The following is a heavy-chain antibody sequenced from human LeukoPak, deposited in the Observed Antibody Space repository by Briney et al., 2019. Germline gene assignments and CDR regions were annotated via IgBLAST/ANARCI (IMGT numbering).Heavy chain of an antibody. Sequence: GGSLRLSCAASGFTFSSYSMNWVRQAPGKGLEWVSSISSSSYIYYSDSVKGRCTISRDNAKNSLYLQMNSLRAEDTAVYYCARDLAVADPGDFDYWGQGTLVTVSS. CDR1: GFTFSSYS. CDR2: ISSSSYI. CDR3: ARDLAVADPGDFDY. V-gene: IGHV3-21*01. D-gene: IGHD6-19*01. J-gene: IGHJ4*02.